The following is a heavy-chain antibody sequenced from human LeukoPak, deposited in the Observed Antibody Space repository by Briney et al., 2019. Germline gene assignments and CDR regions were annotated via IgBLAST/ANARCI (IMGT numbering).Heavy chain of an antibody. J-gene: IGHJ4*02. CDR3: ARDYYDSSGYYSLFGY. D-gene: IGHD3-22*01. CDR2: IYYSGST. CDR1: GGSISSYY. Sequence: SETLSLTCTVSGGSISSYYWSWIRQPPGKGLECIGYIYYSGSTNYNPSLKSRVTISVDTSKNQFSPKLSSVTAADTAVYYCARDYYDSSGYYSLFGYWGQGTLVTVSS. V-gene: IGHV4-59*01.